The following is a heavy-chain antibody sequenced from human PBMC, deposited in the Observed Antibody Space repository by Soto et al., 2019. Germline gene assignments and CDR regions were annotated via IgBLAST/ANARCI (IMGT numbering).Heavy chain of an antibody. V-gene: IGHV4-30-4*01. CDR2: IYYSGST. CDR3: ARAMVVTQNWFDP. CDR1: GGSISSGDYY. D-gene: IGHD2-21*02. J-gene: IGHJ5*02. Sequence: SETLSLTCTVSGGSISSGDYYWSWIRQPPGKGLEWIGYIYYSGSTYYNPSLKSRVTISVGTSKNQFSLKLSSVTAADTAVYYCARAMVVTQNWFDPWGQGTLVTV.